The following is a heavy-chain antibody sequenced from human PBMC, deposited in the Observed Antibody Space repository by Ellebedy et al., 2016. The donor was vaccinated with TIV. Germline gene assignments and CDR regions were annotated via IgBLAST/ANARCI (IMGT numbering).Heavy chain of an antibody. CDR1: GYTFTTYY. Sequence: AASVKVSCKASGYTFTTYYIHWVRQAPGQGLEWMGLVNPSGGRTSYAQKFQGRVTMTRDTSTSTVYMDLSSLRSEDTAVYYCARGSDAAPGRYWGQGTLVTVSS. V-gene: IGHV1-46*01. D-gene: IGHD3-10*01. J-gene: IGHJ4*02. CDR2: VNPSGGRT. CDR3: ARGSDAAPGRY.